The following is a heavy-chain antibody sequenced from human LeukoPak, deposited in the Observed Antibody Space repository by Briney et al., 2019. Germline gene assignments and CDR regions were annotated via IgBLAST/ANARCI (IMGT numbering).Heavy chain of an antibody. CDR3: ARDIAAAGPVTDY. CDR1: GGTFSSYA. Sequence: GSSVKVSCKASGGTFSSYAISWVRQAPGQGLEWMGGIIPIFGTANYAQKFQGRVTMTTDTSTSTAYMELRSLRSDDTAVYYCARDIAAAGPVTDYWGQGTLVTVSS. CDR2: IIPIFGTA. J-gene: IGHJ4*02. V-gene: IGHV1-69*05. D-gene: IGHD6-13*01.